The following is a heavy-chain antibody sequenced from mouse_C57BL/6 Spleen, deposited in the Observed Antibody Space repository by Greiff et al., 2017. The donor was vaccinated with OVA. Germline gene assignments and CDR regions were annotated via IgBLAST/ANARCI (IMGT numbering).Heavy chain of an antibody. CDR1: GYSITSGYY. V-gene: IGHV3-6*01. J-gene: IGHJ4*01. Sequence: EVKLVESGPGLVKPSQSLSLTCSVTGYSITSGYYWNWIRQFPGNKLEWMGYISYDGSNNYNPSLKNRISITRDTSKNQFFLKLNSVTTEDTATYYCAQGSSYYAMDYWGQGTSVTVSS. D-gene: IGHD1-1*01. CDR2: ISYDGSN. CDR3: AQGSSYYAMDY.